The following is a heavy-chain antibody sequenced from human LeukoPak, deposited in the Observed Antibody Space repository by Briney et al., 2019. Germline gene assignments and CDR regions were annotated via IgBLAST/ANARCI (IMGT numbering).Heavy chain of an antibody. CDR1: GYTFTGYY. J-gene: IGHJ6*02. D-gene: IGHD1-26*01. CDR3: ARDRGIVGATDYYYYYGMDV. Sequence: ASVKVSCKASGYTFTGYYMHWVRQAPGQGLEWIGWINPNSGGTNYAQKFQGRVTMTRDTSISTAYMELSRLRSDDTAVYYCARDRGIVGATDYYYYYGMDVWGQGTTVTVSS. CDR2: INPNSGGT. V-gene: IGHV1-2*02.